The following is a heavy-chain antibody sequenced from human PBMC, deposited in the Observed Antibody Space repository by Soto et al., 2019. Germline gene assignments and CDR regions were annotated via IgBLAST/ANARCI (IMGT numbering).Heavy chain of an antibody. V-gene: IGHV4-4*07. CDR1: GGSISSYY. CDR2: IYSSGST. CDR3: ARDGGFSSGWTTYFDY. J-gene: IGHJ4*02. D-gene: IGHD6-19*01. Sequence: QVQLQESGPGLVKPSETLSLTCTVSGGSISSYYWTWIRQPAGKGLEWIGRIYSSGSTNYNPSLKSRVTMSVDTSKNQFSLKLSSVTAADTAIYYCARDGGFSSGWTTYFDYWGQGTLVTVSS.